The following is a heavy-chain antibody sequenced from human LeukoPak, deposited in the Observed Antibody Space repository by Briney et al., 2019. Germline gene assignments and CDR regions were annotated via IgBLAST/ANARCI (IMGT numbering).Heavy chain of an antibody. D-gene: IGHD1-26*01. V-gene: IGHV3-21*01. CDR1: GFTFSTYA. J-gene: IGHJ4*02. CDR2: ISSSSSYI. CDR3: ARARIVGATVRYFDY. Sequence: GGSLRLSCAASGFTFSTYAMHWVRQAPGKGLEWVSSISSSSSYIYYADSVKGRFTISRDNAKNSLYLQMNSLRAEDTAVYYCARARIVGATVRYFDYWGQGTLVTVSS.